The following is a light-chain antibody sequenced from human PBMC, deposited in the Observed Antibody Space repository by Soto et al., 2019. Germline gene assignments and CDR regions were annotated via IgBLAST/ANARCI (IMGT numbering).Light chain of an antibody. V-gene: IGLV2-14*03. Sequence: QSVLTQPDSVSGSPGQSITISCTGTTSDVGAYNYVSWYQQHPGKAPKLMIYDVSDRPSEISNRFSGSKSGNTASLTISGLQAEDEADDYCSSYTRSNTYVFGAGTKLTVL. CDR2: DVS. CDR3: SSYTRSNTYV. CDR1: TSDVGAYNY. J-gene: IGLJ1*01.